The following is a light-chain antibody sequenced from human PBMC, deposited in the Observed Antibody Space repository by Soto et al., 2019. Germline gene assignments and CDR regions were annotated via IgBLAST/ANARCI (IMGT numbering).Light chain of an antibody. CDR3: QQYNSWPLT. Sequence: IGMSQSAATLSVSTGERATLSCRASQSVSSNLSWYQQKPGQSPRLLIYGTSTRATGIPARFSGTGSGTEFTLTISSLQSEDFAIYYCQQYNSWPLTFGGGTKVDIK. CDR2: GTS. J-gene: IGKJ4*01. CDR1: QSVSSN. V-gene: IGKV3-15*01.